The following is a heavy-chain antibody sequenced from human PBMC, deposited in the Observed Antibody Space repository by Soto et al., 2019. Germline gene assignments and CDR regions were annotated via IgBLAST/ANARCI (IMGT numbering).Heavy chain of an antibody. CDR3: VRDGGAALGSTFDS. Sequence: QVQLVESGGGVVQPGRSLRLSCAASGFIFSRYGMHWVRQAPGRGLEWVAVIYYDGSNRYYADSVKGRFTISRDKSKNTLYLQMNSLRVEDTALYYCVRDGGAALGSTFDSWGQGTLVTVSS. CDR2: IYYDGSNR. J-gene: IGHJ4*02. V-gene: IGHV3-33*01. D-gene: IGHD5-18*01. CDR1: GFIFSRYG.